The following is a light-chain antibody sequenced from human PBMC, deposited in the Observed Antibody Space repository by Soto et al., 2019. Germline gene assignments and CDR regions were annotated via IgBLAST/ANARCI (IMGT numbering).Light chain of an antibody. CDR1: QSVTSSF. Sequence: EVLLTQSPGTLSLSPGDRATLSCRASQSVTSSFLAWYQQKPGQAPRLLIYGTSSRATGIPDRFSGSGSGTDFTLTISRLETEDFAVYYCQQYGSSPITFGQGTRLDIK. CDR2: GTS. CDR3: QQYGSSPIT. V-gene: IGKV3-20*01. J-gene: IGKJ5*01.